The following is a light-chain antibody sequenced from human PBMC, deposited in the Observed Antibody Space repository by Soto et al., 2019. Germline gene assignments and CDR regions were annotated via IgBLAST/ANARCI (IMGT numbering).Light chain of an antibody. V-gene: IGKV3-11*01. Sequence: EVVLTQSPATLSFSPGERATLSCRASQSIGRFLVWYQQKRGQAPRLLIYDASTRAAGIPARVSGSGSGTDFTLTISRLEPEDFAVYYCQHRSDGPMYTFGQGTNLEIK. CDR3: QHRSDGPMYT. CDR1: QSIGRF. J-gene: IGKJ2*01. CDR2: DAS.